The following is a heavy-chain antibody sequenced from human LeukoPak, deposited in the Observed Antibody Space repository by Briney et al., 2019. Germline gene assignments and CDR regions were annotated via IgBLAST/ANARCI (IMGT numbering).Heavy chain of an antibody. J-gene: IGHJ4*02. CDR2: INPNTGGT. CDR1: GYTFTGYY. CDR3: ARRYDFWSGYPTAFDY. V-gene: IGHV1-2*02. D-gene: IGHD3-3*01. Sequence: ASVKVSFKASGYTFTGYYIHWVRQAPGQGLEWMGFINPNTGGTSYAQKFQARVTMTRDTSISTAYMELSGLRSVDTAVYYCARRYDFWSGYPTAFDYWGQGTLVTVSS.